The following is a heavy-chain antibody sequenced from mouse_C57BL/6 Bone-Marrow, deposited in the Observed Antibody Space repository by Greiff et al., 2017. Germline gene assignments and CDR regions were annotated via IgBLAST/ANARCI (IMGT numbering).Heavy chain of an antibody. CDR3: ARWAGFYSPDY. CDR2: INPGSGGT. Sequence: VQGVESGAELVRPGTSVKVSCKASGYAFTNYLIEWVKQRPGQGLEWIGVINPGSGGTNYNEKFKGKATLTADKSSSTAYMQLSSLTSEDSAVYFCARWAGFYSPDYWGQGTTLTVSS. J-gene: IGHJ2*01. D-gene: IGHD2-12*01. CDR1: GYAFTNYL. V-gene: IGHV1-54*01.